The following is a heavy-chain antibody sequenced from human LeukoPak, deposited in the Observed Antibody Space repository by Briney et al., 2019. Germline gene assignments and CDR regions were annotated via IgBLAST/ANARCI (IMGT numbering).Heavy chain of an antibody. CDR3: ARGRNIEMTTMSGGSDY. D-gene: IGHD5-24*01. CDR2: LNPNSGDT. V-gene: IGHV1-2*02. Sequence: GASVKVSCKASGYTFTDYYMHWVRQAPGKGLEWMGCLNPNSGDTNYAQKFQGRVSMTRDTSISTAYMDLSDLRSDDTAVYYCARGRNIEMTTMSGGSDYWGQGTLVTVSS. J-gene: IGHJ4*02. CDR1: GYTFTDYY.